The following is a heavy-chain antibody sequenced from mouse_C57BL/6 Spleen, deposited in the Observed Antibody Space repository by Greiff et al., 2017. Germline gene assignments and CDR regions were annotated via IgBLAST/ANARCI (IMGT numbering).Heavy chain of an antibody. CDR2: IDPSDSYT. V-gene: IGHV1-69*01. D-gene: IGHD2-2*01. CDR1: GYTFTSYW. CDR3: ARSGYDAGYYLDY. J-gene: IGHJ2*01. Sequence: QVQLQQPGAELVMPGASVKLSCKASGYTFTSYWMHWVKQRPGQGLEWIGEIDPSDSYTNYNQKFKGKSTLTVDKSSSTAYMQLSSLTSEDSAVYYCARSGYDAGYYLDYWGQGTTLTVSS.